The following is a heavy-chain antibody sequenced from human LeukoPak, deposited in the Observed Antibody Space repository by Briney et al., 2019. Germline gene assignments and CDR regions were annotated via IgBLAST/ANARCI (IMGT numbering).Heavy chain of an antibody. CDR2: IIPIFGTA. V-gene: IGHV1-69*13. CDR3: ARVRGYSSGREKGYFDL. J-gene: IGHJ2*01. Sequence: ASVKVSCKASGYTFTSYGISWVRQAPGQGLEWMGGIIPIFGTANYAQKFQGRVTITADESTSTAYMELSSLRSEDTAVYYCARVRGYSSGREKGYFDLWGRGTLVTVSS. CDR1: GYTFTSYG. D-gene: IGHD6-19*01.